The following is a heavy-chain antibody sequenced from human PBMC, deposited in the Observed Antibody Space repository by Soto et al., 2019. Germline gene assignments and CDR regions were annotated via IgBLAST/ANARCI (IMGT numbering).Heavy chain of an antibody. J-gene: IGHJ5*02. CDR1: GDSISRGGYY. Sequence: TLSLTCTVSGDSISRGGYYWSWIRQHPGKGLEWIGYIFYSGTTYYNPSLKGRISISVDTSENHFSLKLTSMTAADTAVYYCARDMHAGFTHYFDPWGQGTLVTVSS. CDR3: ARDMHAGFTHYFDP. V-gene: IGHV4-31*03. CDR2: IFYSGTT. D-gene: IGHD1-26*01.